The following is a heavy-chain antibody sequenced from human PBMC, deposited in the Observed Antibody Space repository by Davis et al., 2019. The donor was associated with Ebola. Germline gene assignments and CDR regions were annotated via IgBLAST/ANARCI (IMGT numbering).Heavy chain of an antibody. J-gene: IGHJ6*02. CDR1: GFTFSDYY. CDR3: ARAEDCISTSCPEIYYYGMDV. V-gene: IGHV3-11*04. CDR2: ISSSGSTI. Sequence: PGGSLRLSCAASGFTFSDYYMSWIRQAPGKGLEWVSYISSSGSTIYYADSVKGRFTISRDNAKNSLYLQMNSLRAEDTAVYYCARAEDCISTSCPEIYYYGMDVWGQGTTVTVSS. D-gene: IGHD2-2*01.